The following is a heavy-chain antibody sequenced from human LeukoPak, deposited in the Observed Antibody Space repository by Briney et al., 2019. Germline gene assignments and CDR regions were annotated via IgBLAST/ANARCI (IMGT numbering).Heavy chain of an antibody. Sequence: GASVKVSCKASGYTFTGYYMHWVRQAPGQGLEWMGWINPNSGGTNYAQKFQGRVTMTRDTSISTAYMELSRLRSDDTAVYYCARGRTEEYQLLKYWGQGTLVTVSS. CDR2: INPNSGGT. J-gene: IGHJ4*02. D-gene: IGHD2-2*01. V-gene: IGHV1-2*02. CDR1: GYTFTGYY. CDR3: ARGRTEEYQLLKY.